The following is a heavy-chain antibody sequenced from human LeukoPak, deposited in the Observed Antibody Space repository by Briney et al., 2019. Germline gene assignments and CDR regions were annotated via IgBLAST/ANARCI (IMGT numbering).Heavy chain of an antibody. CDR1: GFTFSGSA. V-gene: IGHV3-23*01. J-gene: IGHJ3*02. CDR2: ISYSGANS. D-gene: IGHD2-15*01. CDR3: AKVPREIVVVVAAVATVVDDAFDI. Sequence: PGGSLRLSCAASGFTFSGSAMSWVRQAPGEGLEWASLISYSGANSYYTDSVRGRFTISRDNSKDTLYLQMNSLRAEDTAVYYCAKVPREIVVVVAAVATVVDDAFDIWGQGTMVTISS.